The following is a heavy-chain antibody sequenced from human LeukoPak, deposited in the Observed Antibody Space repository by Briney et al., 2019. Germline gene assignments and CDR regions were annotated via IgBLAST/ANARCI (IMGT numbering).Heavy chain of an antibody. V-gene: IGHV3-23*01. J-gene: IGHJ4*02. CDR3: AKTRGYCSGGTCYCDY. Sequence: GGSLRLSCAASGFTFSNYAMSWVRQAQGKGLEWVSAISGSGDNTYYADSVKGRFALSRDNSKNTVYLQMNSLRADDTAVYYCAKTRGYCSGGTCYCDYWGQGTLVTVSS. CDR2: ISGSGDNT. CDR1: GFTFSNYA. D-gene: IGHD2-15*01.